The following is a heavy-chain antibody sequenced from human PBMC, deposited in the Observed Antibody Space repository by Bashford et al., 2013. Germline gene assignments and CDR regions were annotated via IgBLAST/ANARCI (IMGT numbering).Heavy chain of an antibody. J-gene: IGHJ2*01. CDR1: GFTFTSSA. CDR2: IVVGSGNT. D-gene: IGHD2-15*01. Sequence: SVKVSCKASGFTFTSSAVQWVRQARGQRLEWIGWIVVGSGNTNYAQKFQERVTITRDMSTSTAYMELSSLRSEDTAVYYCAASLEYCSGGSCYSGYFDLWGRGTLVTVSS. V-gene: IGHV1-58*01. CDR3: AASLEYCSGGSCYSGYFDL.